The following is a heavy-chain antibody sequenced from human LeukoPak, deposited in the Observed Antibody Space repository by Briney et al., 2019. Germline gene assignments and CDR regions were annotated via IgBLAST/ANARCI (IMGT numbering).Heavy chain of an antibody. CDR2: ISSSGSTI. CDR1: GFTFSSYE. J-gene: IGHJ4*02. CDR3: ARDHPNSSGWLGEPYYFDY. D-gene: IGHD6-19*01. Sequence: PGGSLRLSCAASGFTFSSYEMNWVRQAPGKGLEWVSYISSSGSTIYYADSVKGRFTISRDNAKNSLYLQMNSLRAEDTAVYCCARDHPNSSGWLGEPYYFDYWGQGTLVTVSS. V-gene: IGHV3-48*03.